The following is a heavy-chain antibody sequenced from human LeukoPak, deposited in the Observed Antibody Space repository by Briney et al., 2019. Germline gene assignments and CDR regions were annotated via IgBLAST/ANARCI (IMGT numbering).Heavy chain of an antibody. D-gene: IGHD3-22*01. Sequence: GGSLRLSCAASGFTFSSYGMPWVRQAPGKGLEWVAVISYDGSNKYYADSVKGRFTISRDNSKNTLYLQMNSLRAEDTAVYYCARADTPKYYYDSSGYYPWWGQGTLVTVSS. CDR2: ISYDGSNK. CDR3: ARADTPKYYYDSSGYYPW. J-gene: IGHJ4*02. CDR1: GFTFSSYG. V-gene: IGHV3-30*03.